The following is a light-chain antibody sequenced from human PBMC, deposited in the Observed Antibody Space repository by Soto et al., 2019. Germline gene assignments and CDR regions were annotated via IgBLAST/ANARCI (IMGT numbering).Light chain of an antibody. J-gene: IGLJ2*01. CDR1: SSDVGGYKY. Sequence: QSALTQPASVSGSPGQSITISCTGTSSDVGGYKYVSWYQQHPGKAPKLMIYDVSNRPSGVSNRFSGSKSGNTASLTISGLQAEDEADYYCSSYRVISTVVFGGGTKLTVL. V-gene: IGLV2-14*03. CDR3: SSYRVISTVV. CDR2: DVS.